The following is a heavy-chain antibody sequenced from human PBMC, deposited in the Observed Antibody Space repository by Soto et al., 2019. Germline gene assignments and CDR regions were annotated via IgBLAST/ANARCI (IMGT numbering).Heavy chain of an antibody. D-gene: IGHD3-16*01. CDR2: ISSSTTTI. CDR3: ASGYYDGSVWY. V-gene: IGHV3-48*01. J-gene: IGHJ4*02. CDR1: GFTFSSYS. Sequence: EVQLVESGGGLIQPGGSLRLSCAASGFTFSSYSMNWVRQAPGKGLEWVSYISSSTTTIHYADSVKCRLTISRDNAKNSLYLQMSSLRVEDTAVYYCASGYYDGSVWYWGQGTLVTVSS.